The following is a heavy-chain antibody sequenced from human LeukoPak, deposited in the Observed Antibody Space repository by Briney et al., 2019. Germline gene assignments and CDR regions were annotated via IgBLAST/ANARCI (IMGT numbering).Heavy chain of an antibody. Sequence: XYXXSXIRPPPGXXXEWIGEINHSGSTNYNPSLKSRVTISVDTSKKXFSLKMSSVTAADTAVYYCXXXXXXXXXXXXXXXXVWGXGXXXXISS. CDR2: INHSGST. V-gene: IGHV4-34*01. J-gene: IGHJ6*04. CDR1: XYX. CDR3: XXXXXXXXXXXXXXXXV.